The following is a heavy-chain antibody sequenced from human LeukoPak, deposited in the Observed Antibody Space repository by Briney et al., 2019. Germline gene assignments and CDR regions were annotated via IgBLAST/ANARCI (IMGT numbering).Heavy chain of an antibody. CDR2: TRNKANSYTT. J-gene: IGHJ2*01. V-gene: IGHV3-72*01. CDR1: GFPFNDHR. D-gene: IGHD3-10*01. Sequence: GGPLRLSCAPSGFPFNDHRMVWPPQAPGKAREWVVRTRNKANSYTTEYAASVKCRFTISRDDSKKSLYLQMNSLKTEDTAVYYCARESGGGVLGYFDLWGRGTLVSVSS. CDR3: ARESGGGVLGYFDL.